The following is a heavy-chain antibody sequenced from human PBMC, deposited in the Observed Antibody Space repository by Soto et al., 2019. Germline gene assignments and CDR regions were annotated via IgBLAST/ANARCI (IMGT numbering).Heavy chain of an antibody. CDR2: IWYDGSNK. V-gene: IGHV3-33*01. J-gene: IGHJ4*02. Sequence: QVQLVESGGGVVQPGRSLRLSCAASGFTFSSYGMHWVRQAPGKGLEWVAVIWYDGSNKYYADSVKGRFTISRDNSKNTLYLQMNSLRAEDTAVYYCARDLTYDSSGSLDHWGQGTLVTVSS. D-gene: IGHD3-22*01. CDR1: GFTFSSYG. CDR3: ARDLTYDSSGSLDH.